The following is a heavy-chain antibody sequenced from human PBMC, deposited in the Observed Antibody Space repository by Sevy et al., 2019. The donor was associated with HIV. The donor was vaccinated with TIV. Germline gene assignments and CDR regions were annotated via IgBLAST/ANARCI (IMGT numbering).Heavy chain of an antibody. Sequence: ASVKVSCKASGGTFSSYAISWVRQAPGQGLEWMGGIIPIFGTANYAQKFQGRVTITADESTSTAYKELSSRRSEDTAVYYCARGLKQLVPSYGMDVWGQGTTVTVSS. CDR2: IIPIFGTA. CDR1: GGTFSSYA. D-gene: IGHD6-6*01. V-gene: IGHV1-69*13. J-gene: IGHJ6*02. CDR3: ARGLKQLVPSYGMDV.